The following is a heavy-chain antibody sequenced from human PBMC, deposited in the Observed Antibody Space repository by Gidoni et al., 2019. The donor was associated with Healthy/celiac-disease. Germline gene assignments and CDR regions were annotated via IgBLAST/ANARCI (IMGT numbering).Heavy chain of an antibody. D-gene: IGHD2-2*01. CDR2: IGTAGDT. CDR3: ARGSDCSSTSCYAGGDAFDI. Sequence: FTFSSYDMHWVRQAKGKGLEWVSAIGTAGDTYYPGSVKGRFTISRENAKNSLYLQMNSLRAGDTAVYYCARGSDCSSTSCYAGGDAFDIWGQGTMVTVSS. CDR1: FTFSSYD. J-gene: IGHJ3*02. V-gene: IGHV3-13*01.